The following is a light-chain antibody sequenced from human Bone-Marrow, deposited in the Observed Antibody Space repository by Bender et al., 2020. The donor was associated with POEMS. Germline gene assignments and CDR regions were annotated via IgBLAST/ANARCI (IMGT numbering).Light chain of an antibody. J-gene: IGLJ2*01. CDR1: SSDVGGYYY. CDR2: EVR. CDR3: CSYAGSATSPVV. V-gene: IGLV2-11*01. Sequence: QSALTQPRSVSGSPGQSVTLSCTGTSSDVGGYYYVSWYQQHPGKAPKLLIYEVRKRPSGVSNRFSGSKSDNTASLTISALQAEDEADFYCCSYAGSATSPVVFGGGTKLIVL.